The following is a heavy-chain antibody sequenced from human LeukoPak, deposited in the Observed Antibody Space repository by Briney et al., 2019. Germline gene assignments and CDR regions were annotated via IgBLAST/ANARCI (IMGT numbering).Heavy chain of an antibody. Sequence: ASVKVSCKASGYTFTSYGISWVRQAPGQGLEWMGWISAYNGNTNYAQKLQGRVTMTTDTSTSTAYMELRSLRSDDTAAYYCARAHQDIVVVPAAPAFDYWGQGTLVTVSS. CDR2: ISAYNGNT. D-gene: IGHD2-2*01. J-gene: IGHJ4*02. CDR1: GYTFTSYG. CDR3: ARAHQDIVVVPAAPAFDY. V-gene: IGHV1-18*01.